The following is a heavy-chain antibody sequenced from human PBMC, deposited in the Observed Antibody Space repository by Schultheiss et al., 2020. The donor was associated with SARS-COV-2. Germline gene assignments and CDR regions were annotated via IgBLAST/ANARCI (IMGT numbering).Heavy chain of an antibody. CDR1: GDTFSSDA. CDR3: ARDRYDFWSGYVSYWYFDL. J-gene: IGHJ2*01. D-gene: IGHD3-3*01. V-gene: IGHV1-69*13. Sequence: SVKVSCKTSGDTFSSDAISWVRQAPGQGLEWMGGIIPIFGTANYAQKFQGRVTITADESTSTAYMELSSLRSEDTAVYYCARDRYDFWSGYVSYWYFDLWGRGTLVTVSS. CDR2: IIPIFGTA.